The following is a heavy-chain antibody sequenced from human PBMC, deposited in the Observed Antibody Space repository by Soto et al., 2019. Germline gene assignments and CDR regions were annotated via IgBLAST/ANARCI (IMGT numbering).Heavy chain of an antibody. CDR3: VRDWYYYDSSGYSKTVWYYYYGMQV. Sequence: PSETLSLTCAVSVVSLSSSNWWRWVRQPPGKALEWLGEIFYSGSTKYNPSLNSRVTISADQSKNHLSLRLSSVTAADTAVYYCVRDWYYYDSSGYSKTVWYYYYGMQVWGQGTTVKVSS. V-gene: IGHV4-4*02. J-gene: IGHJ6*01. D-gene: IGHD3-22*01. CDR1: VVSLSSSNW. CDR2: IFYSGST.